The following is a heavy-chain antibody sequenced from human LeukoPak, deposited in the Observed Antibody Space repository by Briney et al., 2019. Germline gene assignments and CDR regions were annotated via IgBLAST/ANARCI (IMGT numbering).Heavy chain of an antibody. CDR3: MRGQIPVAVWD. J-gene: IGHJ4*02. CDR2: IYYSGST. V-gene: IGHV4-39*07. D-gene: IGHD6-19*01. CDR1: GGSISRSSYY. Sequence: SETLSLTCTVSGGSISRSSYYWGWIRQPPGKGLEWIGSIYYSGSTYYNPSLKSRVTISVDTSKTQFSLKLNSVTAADTSVYYCMRGQIPVAVWDWGQGTLVTVSS.